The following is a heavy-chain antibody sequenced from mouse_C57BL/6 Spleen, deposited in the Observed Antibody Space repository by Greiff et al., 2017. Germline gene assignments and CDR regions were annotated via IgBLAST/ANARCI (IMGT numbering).Heavy chain of an antibody. V-gene: IGHV1-22*01. CDR1: GYTFTDYN. Sequence: VQLQQSGPELVKPGASVKMSCKASGYTFTDYNMHWVKQSHGKSLEWIGYINPNNGGTSYNQKFKGKATLTVNKSSSTAYMELRSLTSEDSAVYYCARGFYYDYDGGFAYWGQGTLVTVSA. D-gene: IGHD2-4*01. CDR2: INPNNGGT. J-gene: IGHJ3*01. CDR3: ARGFYYDYDGGFAY.